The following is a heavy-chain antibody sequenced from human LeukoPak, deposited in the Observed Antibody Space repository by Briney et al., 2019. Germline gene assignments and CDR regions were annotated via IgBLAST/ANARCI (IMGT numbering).Heavy chain of an antibody. CDR1: GYTFTSYD. CDR3: ARAYYSSTSCYVSWFDP. J-gene: IGHJ5*02. V-gene: IGHV1-8*01. D-gene: IGHD2-2*01. CDR2: MNPNSGNT. Sequence: ASVKVSCKASGYTFTSYDINWVRQATGQGLEWMGWMNPNSGNTGYAQKFQGRVTMTRNTSISTAYMELSSLRSEDTAVYYCARAYYSSTSCYVSWFDPWGQGTLVTVSS.